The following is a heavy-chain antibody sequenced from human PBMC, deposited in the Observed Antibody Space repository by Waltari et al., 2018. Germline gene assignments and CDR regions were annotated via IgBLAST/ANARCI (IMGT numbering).Heavy chain of an antibody. V-gene: IGHV4-38-2*01. CDR2: IYHSGST. J-gene: IGHJ4*02. CDR3: ARHGTRITMTSSFHY. Sequence: QVQLQESGPGLVKPSETLSLTCVVSGYSISSGYYWGWIRQPPGKGLARIGSIYHSGSTYYNPSLKSRVTMSIDTSRNQFSLKLTSVTAADTAVYYCARHGTRITMTSSFHYWGQGTLVTVSS. D-gene: IGHD3-3*01. CDR1: GYSISSGYY.